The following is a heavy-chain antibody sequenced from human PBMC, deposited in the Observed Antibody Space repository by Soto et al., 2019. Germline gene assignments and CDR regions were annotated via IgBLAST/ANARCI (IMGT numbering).Heavy chain of an antibody. Sequence: PSEALSLSCAVSVYSISIVCYWGWIRQPPGKGLEWIGSIYRSGNTYYNPSLKSRVTISVDTSKNQFSLKLSSVTAADTAVYSCARAYYYEVPGCFDPWGPGTMVTVSS. CDR3: ARAYYYEVPGCFDP. CDR2: IYRSGNT. J-gene: IGHJ5*02. D-gene: IGHD3-22*01. CDR1: VYSISIVCY. V-gene: IGHV4-38-2*01.